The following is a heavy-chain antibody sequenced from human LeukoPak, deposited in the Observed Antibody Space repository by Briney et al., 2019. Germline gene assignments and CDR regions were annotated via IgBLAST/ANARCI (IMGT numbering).Heavy chain of an antibody. Sequence: ASVKVSRKASGYTFTSYGISWVRQAPGQGLEWMGWISAYNGNTNYAQKLQGRVTMTTDTSTSTAYMELRSLRSDDTAVYYCARLVIAAAAPWFDPWGQGTLVTVSS. V-gene: IGHV1-18*01. J-gene: IGHJ5*02. CDR2: ISAYNGNT. CDR3: ARLVIAAAAPWFDP. D-gene: IGHD6-13*01. CDR1: GYTFTSYG.